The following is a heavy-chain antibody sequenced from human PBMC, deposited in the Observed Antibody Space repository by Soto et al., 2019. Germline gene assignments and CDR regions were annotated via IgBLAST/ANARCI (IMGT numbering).Heavy chain of an antibody. V-gene: IGHV4-39*01. CDR3: ACVTIFGVVSFDY. Sequence: PSETLSLTCTVSGGSISSSSYYWGWIRQPPGKGLEWIGSIYYSGSTYYNPSLKSRVTISVDTSKNQFFLKLSSVTAADTAVYYCACVTIFGVVSFDYWGQGTLVTVSS. D-gene: IGHD3-3*01. CDR2: IYYSGST. J-gene: IGHJ4*02. CDR1: GGSISSSSYY.